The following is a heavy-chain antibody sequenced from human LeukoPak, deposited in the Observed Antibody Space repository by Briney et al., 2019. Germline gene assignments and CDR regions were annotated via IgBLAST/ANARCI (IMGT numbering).Heavy chain of an antibody. D-gene: IGHD3-22*01. CDR1: GYSINSGYY. V-gene: IGHV4-38-2*02. CDR2: IYHSGST. Sequence: SETLSLTCTVSGYSINSGYYWGWIRQPPGKGLEWIAIIYHSGSTYYNPSLKSRVTISVDTSKNQFSLKLNSVTAADTAVYYCARHRPRSGYYLFQDNWFDPWGQGTLVTVSS. J-gene: IGHJ5*02. CDR3: ARHRPRSGYYLFQDNWFDP.